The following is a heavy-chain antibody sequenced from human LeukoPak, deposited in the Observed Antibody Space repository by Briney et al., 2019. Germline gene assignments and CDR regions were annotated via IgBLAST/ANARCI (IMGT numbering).Heavy chain of an antibody. V-gene: IGHV5-51*01. CDR3: ARHGGTYAYDY. J-gene: IGHJ4*02. CDR1: GYSFTTYW. Sequence: GESLKISCKGSGYSFTTYWIAWVRQMPGKGLEGMGRIYPGDSDIRYSPSFQGQVTISADKSITTAYLQWSSLKASDTAMYYCARHGGTYAYDYWGQGTLVTVSS. D-gene: IGHD5-12*01. CDR2: IYPGDSDI.